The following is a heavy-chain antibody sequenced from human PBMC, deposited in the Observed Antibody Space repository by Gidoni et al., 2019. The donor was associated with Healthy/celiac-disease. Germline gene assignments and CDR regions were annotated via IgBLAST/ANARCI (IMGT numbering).Heavy chain of an antibody. CDR2: IYTRGST. CDR1: GGSISSGSYS. J-gene: IGHJ3*02. V-gene: IGHV4-61*02. CDR3: ARVRDDAFDI. Sequence: QVQLQESGPGLVKPSQTLSLTCTVSGGSISSGSYSWSWIRQHAGKGMEWIGRIYTRGSTTYNHSLKSIVTISGETAKNQFSLKLGSVTAADTAVYDCARVRDDAFDIWGQGTMVTVSS.